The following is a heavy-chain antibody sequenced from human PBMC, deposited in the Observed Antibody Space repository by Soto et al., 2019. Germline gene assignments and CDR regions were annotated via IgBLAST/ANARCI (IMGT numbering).Heavy chain of an antibody. J-gene: IGHJ6*02. CDR1: GYTFTSYG. V-gene: IGHV1-18*04. CDR3: ARDGRRSNEIITGTTYYYGMDV. Sequence: VASVKVSCKASGYTFTSYGISWVRQAPGQGLEWMGWISAYNGNTNYAQKLQGRVTMTTDTSTSTAYMELRSLRSDDTAVYYCARDGRRSNEIITGTTYYYGMDVWGQGTTVTVSS. D-gene: IGHD1-7*01. CDR2: ISAYNGNT.